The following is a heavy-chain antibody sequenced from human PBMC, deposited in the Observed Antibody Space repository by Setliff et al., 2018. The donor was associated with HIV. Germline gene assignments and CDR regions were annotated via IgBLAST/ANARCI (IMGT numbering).Heavy chain of an antibody. Sequence: PSETLSLTCTVSGGPMSGYYWSWLRQSPVKGLEWIGYIYSSGTTNYNPSFKSRVSISLDTSRSQFSLMLSSVTAADTAIYYCAKYWRASGSWPIDYWGQGTLVTVSS. CDR2: IYSSGTT. CDR3: AKYWRASGSWPIDY. CDR1: GGPMSGYY. D-gene: IGHD6-13*01. J-gene: IGHJ4*02. V-gene: IGHV4-4*08.